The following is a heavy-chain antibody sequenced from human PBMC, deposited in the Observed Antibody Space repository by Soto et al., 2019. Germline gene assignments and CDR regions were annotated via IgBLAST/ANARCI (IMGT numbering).Heavy chain of an antibody. D-gene: IGHD1-7*01. CDR2: ISSNGGTT. J-gene: IGHJ4*02. CDR3: VRRVSGNYDY. Sequence: EVQLAESGGGMVQPGGSLRLSCVASEFTFSSYDMQWVRQAPGKGLEYVSSISSNGGTTYYGNSVKGRFTISRDNSKNTPYLQLGSLRAEDMAVYYCVRRVSGNYDYWGQGTMVTVSS. CDR1: EFTFSSYD. V-gene: IGHV3-64*01.